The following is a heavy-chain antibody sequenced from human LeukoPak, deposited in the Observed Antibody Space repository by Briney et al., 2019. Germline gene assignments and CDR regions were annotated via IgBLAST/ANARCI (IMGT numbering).Heavy chain of an antibody. Sequence: GASVKVSCKASVYTFTSYDINSVRQATGQGREWMGWMNPNSGNTGYAQKFQGRVTMTRNTSISTAYMVLSSLRSEDTAVYYCARGNPRRLGFGVVIYWGQGTLVTVSS. CDR2: MNPNSGNT. V-gene: IGHV1-8*01. D-gene: IGHD3-3*01. CDR3: ARGNPRRLGFGVVIY. CDR1: VYTFTSYD. J-gene: IGHJ4*02.